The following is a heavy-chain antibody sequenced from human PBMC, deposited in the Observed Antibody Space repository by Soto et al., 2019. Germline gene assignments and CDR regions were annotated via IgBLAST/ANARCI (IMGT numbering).Heavy chain of an antibody. CDR2: ISGSGGST. J-gene: IGHJ4*02. Sequence: GGSPRLSCAASGFTFSSYAMGWVRQAPGKGLEWVSAISGSGGSTYYADSVKGRFTISRDNSKNTLYLQMNSLRAEDTAVYYCAKGMYYDFWSGSSADYWGQGTLVTVSS. D-gene: IGHD3-3*01. CDR3: AKGMYYDFWSGSSADY. CDR1: GFTFSSYA. V-gene: IGHV3-23*01.